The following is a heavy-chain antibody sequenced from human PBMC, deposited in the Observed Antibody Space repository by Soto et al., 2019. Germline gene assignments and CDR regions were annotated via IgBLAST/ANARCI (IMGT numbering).Heavy chain of an antibody. J-gene: IGHJ4*02. CDR3: AKASDIVVVPAAIDY. D-gene: IGHD2-2*01. Sequence: GGSLRLSCAASGFTFSSYAMSWVRQAPGKGLEWVSAISGSGGSTYYADSVKGRFTISRDNSKNTLYLQMNSLRAEDTAVYYCAKASDIVVVPAAIDYWGQGTLVTVSS. CDR1: GFTFSSYA. V-gene: IGHV3-23*01. CDR2: ISGSGGST.